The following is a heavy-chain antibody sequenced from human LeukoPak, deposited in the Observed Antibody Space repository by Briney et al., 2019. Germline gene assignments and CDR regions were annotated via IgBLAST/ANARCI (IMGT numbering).Heavy chain of an antibody. CDR2: MYYSGNT. CDR3: ARGFPDKVWGNSRPTAGYFQH. Sequence: SETLSLTCTVSGGPIGSSPYYWVWIRQPPGKGLEWIGSMYYSGNTYYKPSLKNRVTISVDTSKNQFSLKLRSVTAADTAVYYCARGFPDKVWGNSRPTAGYFQHWGQGTLVTVSS. D-gene: IGHD3-16*02. V-gene: IGHV4-39*01. CDR1: GGPIGSSPYY. J-gene: IGHJ1*01.